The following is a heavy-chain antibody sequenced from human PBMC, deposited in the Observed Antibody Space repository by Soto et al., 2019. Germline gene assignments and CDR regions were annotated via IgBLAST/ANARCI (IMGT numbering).Heavy chain of an antibody. CDR2: IYYSGST. J-gene: IGHJ1*01. CDR3: ARARIGELLLSYFQH. V-gene: IGHV4-31*03. Sequence: ASETLSLTCPVSGGSISSGGYYWSWIRQHPGKGLEWIGYIYYSGSTYYNPSLKSRVTISVDTSKNQFSLKLSSVTAADTAVYYCARARIGELLLSYFQHWGQGTLVTVSS. CDR1: GGSISSGGYY. D-gene: IGHD3-10*01.